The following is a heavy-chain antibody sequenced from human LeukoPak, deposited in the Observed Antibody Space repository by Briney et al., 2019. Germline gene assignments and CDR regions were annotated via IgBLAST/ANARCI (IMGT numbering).Heavy chain of an antibody. CDR2: IRYDGSFK. D-gene: IGHD2-15*01. J-gene: IGHJ4*02. CDR1: GFTFSSYG. CDR3: AKAGGYCSGTCFDY. Sequence: PGGSLRLSCAASGFTFSSYGMNWVRQAPGKGLEWVAFIRYDGSFKNYADSVKGRFITSRDNSKNTVYLQLNSLRVEDTAVYYCAKAGGYCSGTCFDYWGQGTLVTVSS. V-gene: IGHV3-30*02.